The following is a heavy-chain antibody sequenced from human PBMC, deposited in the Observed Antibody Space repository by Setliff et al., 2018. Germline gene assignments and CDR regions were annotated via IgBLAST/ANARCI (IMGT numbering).Heavy chain of an antibody. J-gene: IGHJ3*02. D-gene: IGHD2-15*01. CDR3: ALTTLSLCSGGNCPNALDI. CDR1: GDTFSTYT. CDR2: IIPLLETV. Sequence: ASVKVSCKASGDTFSTYTLSWVRQAPGQGLEWMGGIIPLLETVKYAQKFQGRVTITADKSTSTGYMELSSLRSDDTAVYFCALTTLSLCSGGNCPNALDIWGQGTMVTVSS. V-gene: IGHV1-69*06.